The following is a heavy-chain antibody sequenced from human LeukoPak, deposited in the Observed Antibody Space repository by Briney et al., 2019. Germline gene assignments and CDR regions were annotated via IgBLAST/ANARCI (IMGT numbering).Heavy chain of an antibody. CDR3: AREGVQTTVDAFDI. V-gene: IGHV3-30*04. Sequence: PGGSLRLSCAASGFTLKIYPMHWVRQAPGKGLEWLLVISHDGSDKNNADSVKGRFIISRDNSKNTVYLQLNSLRPEDTAMYYCAREGVQTTVDAFDIWGLGTMVIVYS. CDR1: GFTLKIYP. D-gene: IGHD4-17*01. CDR2: ISHDGSDK. J-gene: IGHJ3*02.